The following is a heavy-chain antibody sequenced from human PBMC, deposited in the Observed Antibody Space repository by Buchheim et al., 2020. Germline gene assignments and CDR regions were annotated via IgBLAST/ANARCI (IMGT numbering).Heavy chain of an antibody. CDR1: GYTFTGYY. V-gene: IGHV1-2*02. CDR3: AREGSGGFGGYYGMDV. CDR2: INPNSGGT. D-gene: IGHD3-10*01. J-gene: IGHJ6*02. Sequence: QVQLVQSGAEVKKPGASVKVSCKASGYTFTGYYMHWVRQAPGQGLEWMGWINPNSGGTNYAQNFQGRVTLTRDTSISTAYMELSRLRSDDTAVYYCAREGSGGFGGYYGMDVWGQGTT.